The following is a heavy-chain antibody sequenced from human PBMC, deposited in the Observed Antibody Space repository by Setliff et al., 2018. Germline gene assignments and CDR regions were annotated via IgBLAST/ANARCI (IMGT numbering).Heavy chain of an antibody. CDR3: TRRSANSSAD. CDR2: IKRITDSGTT. D-gene: IGHD6-19*01. J-gene: IGHJ4*02. CDR1: GFTFSSYG. V-gene: IGHV3-15*01. Sequence: PGGSLRLSCAASGFTFSSYGMHWVRQAPGKGLEWVGRIKRITDSGTTDHAAPVKGRFTVSRDDSISTLYLQMNSLKTEDTAVYYCTRRSANSSADWGQGTLVTVSS.